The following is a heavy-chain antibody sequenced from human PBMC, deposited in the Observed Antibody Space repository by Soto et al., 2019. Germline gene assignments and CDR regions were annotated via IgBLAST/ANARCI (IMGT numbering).Heavy chain of an antibody. CDR2: INAGNGNT. CDR1: GYTFTNYA. V-gene: IGHV1-3*01. D-gene: IGHD3-22*01. Sequence: ASVKVSCKASGYTFTNYAMHWVRQAPGQRLEWMGWINAGNGNTKYSQKFQGRVTITRDTSASTPYMELSSRRSEDTGVYYCARDDFYDSSGYGIDYWGEVALVTVSS. J-gene: IGHJ4*02. CDR3: ARDDFYDSSGYGIDY.